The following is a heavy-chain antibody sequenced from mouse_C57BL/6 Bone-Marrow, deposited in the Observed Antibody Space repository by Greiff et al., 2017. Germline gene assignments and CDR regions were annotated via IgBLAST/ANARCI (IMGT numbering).Heavy chain of an antibody. CDR2: IYPRSGNT. CDR1: GYTFTSYG. V-gene: IGHV1-81*01. D-gene: IGHD1-1*01. J-gene: IGHJ2*01. CDR3: ARSPITTVVPFDY. Sequence: VQLQQSGAELARPGASVKLSCKASGYTFTSYGISWVKRRTGQGLEWIGEIYPRSGNTYYNEKFKGKATLTADKSSSTAYMELRSLTSEDSAVYFCARSPITTVVPFDYWGQGTTLTVSS.